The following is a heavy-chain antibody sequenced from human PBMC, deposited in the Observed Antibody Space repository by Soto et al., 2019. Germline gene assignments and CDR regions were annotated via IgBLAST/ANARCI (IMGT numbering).Heavy chain of an antibody. D-gene: IGHD6-6*01. CDR2: IYHGGST. CDR3: SSQDYSSSTEASLRVNGYFDL. J-gene: IGHJ2*01. V-gene: IGHV4-4*02. CDR1: SGSISSSEW. Sequence: QMQLQESGRGLVKPSGTLSLTCGVSSGSISSSEWWTWVRHPPGKGPEWIGEIYHGGSTNYNPSLTSRVTIALDKSNHQYSLTLTSVTAADTAVDYCSSQDYSSSTEASLRVNGYFDLGVRGILVTVSS.